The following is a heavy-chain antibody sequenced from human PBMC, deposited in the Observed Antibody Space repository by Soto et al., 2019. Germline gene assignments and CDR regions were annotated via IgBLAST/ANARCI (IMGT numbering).Heavy chain of an antibody. D-gene: IGHD3-3*01. J-gene: IGHJ5*01. CDR3: AKERNFWSGTAGFDS. V-gene: IGHV3-23*01. Sequence: GGSLRLSCVGSGFTFSMFAMSWVRQAPGKGLEWISSISGSGGSTYYADSVKGRFTVSRDNSKTTVFLQMNSLRTEDTAVYFCAKERNFWSGTAGFDSWGQGSPVTVSS. CDR2: ISGSGGST. CDR1: GFTFSMFA.